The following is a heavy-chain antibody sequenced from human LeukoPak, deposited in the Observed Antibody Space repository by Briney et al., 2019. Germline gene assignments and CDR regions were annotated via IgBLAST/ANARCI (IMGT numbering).Heavy chain of an antibody. Sequence: SETLSLTCTVSGGSISSYYWSWIRQPPGKGLECVGYIYYSGSTNYNPSLKSRVTISVDTSKNQFSLKLSSVTAADTAVYYCARLWRYCSSTSCYDDAFDIWGQGTMVTVSS. CDR3: ARLWRYCSSTSCYDDAFDI. V-gene: IGHV4-59*08. J-gene: IGHJ3*02. CDR2: IYYSGST. CDR1: GGSISSYY. D-gene: IGHD2-2*01.